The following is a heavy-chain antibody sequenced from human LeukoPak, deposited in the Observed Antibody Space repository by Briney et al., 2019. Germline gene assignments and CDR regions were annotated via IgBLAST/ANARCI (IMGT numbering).Heavy chain of an antibody. V-gene: IGHV4-34*01. J-gene: IGHJ4*02. CDR3: ARVRLWVARIGGSYLDY. D-gene: IGHD1-26*01. Sequence: PSETLSLTCAVYGGSFSGYYWSWVRQPPGKGLEWIGEINHSGSTNYNPSLKSRVTISVDTSKNQFSLKLSSVTAADTAVYYCARVRLWVARIGGSYLDYWGQGTLVTVSS. CDR2: INHSGST. CDR1: GGSFSGYY.